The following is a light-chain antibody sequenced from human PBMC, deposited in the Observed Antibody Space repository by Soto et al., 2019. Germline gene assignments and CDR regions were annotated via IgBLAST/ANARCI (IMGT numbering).Light chain of an antibody. CDR2: SAS. Sequence: EIVLTQSPGTLSLSPGERATLSCRASQSVRSSYLAWYQQKPGQAPRLLIYSASSRATGIPDRFSGSGSGTDFTLTISRLEPEDSAVYYCQQYDTSSWTFGQGTKVEIK. J-gene: IGKJ1*01. CDR1: QSVRSSY. CDR3: QQYDTSSWT. V-gene: IGKV3-20*01.